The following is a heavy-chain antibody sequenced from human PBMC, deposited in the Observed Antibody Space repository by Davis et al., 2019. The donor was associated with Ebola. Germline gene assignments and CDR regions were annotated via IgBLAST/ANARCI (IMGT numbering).Heavy chain of an antibody. CDR1: GYTFTGYY. V-gene: IGHV1-2*02. J-gene: IGHJ5*02. D-gene: IGHD2-21*02. Sequence: ASVQVSCKASGYTFTGYYMHWVRQAPGQGLEWMGWINPNSGGTNYAQKFQGRVTITRNTSISTAYMELSSLRSEDTAVYYCARGRRVTDNWFDPWGQGTLVTVSS. CDR2: INPNSGGT. CDR3: ARGRRVTDNWFDP.